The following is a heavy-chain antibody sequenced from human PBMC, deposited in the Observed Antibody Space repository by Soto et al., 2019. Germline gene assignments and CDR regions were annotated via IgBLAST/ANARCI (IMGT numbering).Heavy chain of an antibody. D-gene: IGHD3-10*01. CDR3: ARCYYGSGSHYSKYNWFDP. CDR1: GGSFSGYY. V-gene: IGHV4-34*01. CDR2: INHSGNT. J-gene: IGHJ5*02. Sequence: SETLSLTXAVYGGSFSGYYWSWIRQPPGKGLEWIGEINHSGNTNYNPSLKSRVTISVDTSKDQFSLKLSSVTAADTAVYYCARCYYGSGSHYSKYNWFDPWGQGTLVTVS.